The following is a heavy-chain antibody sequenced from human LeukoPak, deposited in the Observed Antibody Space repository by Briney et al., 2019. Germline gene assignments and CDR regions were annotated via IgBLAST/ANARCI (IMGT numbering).Heavy chain of an antibody. J-gene: IGHJ6*02. D-gene: IGHD2-15*01. Sequence: GGSLRLSCAASGFTFSRNAMTWVRQAPGKGLEWVSGISGGGVSTYYADSVKGRFTISRDNFKNTLYLQMNSLRAEDTATYYCAKVRGYCSGGSRSPYYHYYYGMDVWGQGTSVTVSS. V-gene: IGHV3-23*01. CDR3: AKVRGYCSGGSRSPYYHYYYGMDV. CDR2: ISGGGVST. CDR1: GFTFSRNA.